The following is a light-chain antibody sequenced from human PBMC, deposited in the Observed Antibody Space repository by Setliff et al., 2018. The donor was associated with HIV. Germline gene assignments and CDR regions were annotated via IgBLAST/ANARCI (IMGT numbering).Light chain of an antibody. Sequence: SYELTQPPSVSVAPGKTARITCGGNNMGSKSVHWYQQKPGQAPVLVIYYDSDRPSGIPERFSGSNSGKTATLTISRVEAGDEADYYCQVWDSSSDQAYVFGTGTKVTVL. CDR2: YDS. CDR1: NMGSKS. V-gene: IGLV3-21*04. J-gene: IGLJ1*01. CDR3: QVWDSSSDQAYV.